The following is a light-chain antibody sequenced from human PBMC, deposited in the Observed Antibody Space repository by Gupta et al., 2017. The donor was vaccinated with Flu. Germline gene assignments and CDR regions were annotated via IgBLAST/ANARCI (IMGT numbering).Light chain of an antibody. CDR3: HQGYSTPQT. J-gene: IGKJ4*02. Sequence: DRVIITCRASQSVSNFLNWYQQKPGKAPKLLIYAASTLQGGAPSRFSGSGSGTDFTLTINSLQPADFATYYCHQGYSTPQTFGRGTTVEIK. CDR1: QSVSNF. CDR2: AAS. V-gene: IGKV1-39*01.